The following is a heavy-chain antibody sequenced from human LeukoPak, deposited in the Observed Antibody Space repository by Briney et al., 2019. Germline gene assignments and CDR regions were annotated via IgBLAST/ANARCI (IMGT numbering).Heavy chain of an antibody. CDR3: ARAPVTASAPNY. CDR1: GGXVSSNNYY. CDR2: IHYSGGT. Sequence: SETLSLTCTVSGGXVSSNNYYWSWIRQPPGRGLEWDGYIHYSGGTKYDPSLKSRVTISLDTSKNQFSLNLSSVTAADTAVYYCARAPVTASAPNYWGQGTLVTVSS. V-gene: IGHV4-61*01. J-gene: IGHJ4*02. D-gene: IGHD6-13*01.